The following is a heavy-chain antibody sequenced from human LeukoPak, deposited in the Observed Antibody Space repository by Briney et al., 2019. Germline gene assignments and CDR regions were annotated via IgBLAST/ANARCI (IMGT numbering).Heavy chain of an antibody. V-gene: IGHV3-48*01. Sequence: QPGGSLRLSCAASGFTFSSYSMHWVRQAPGKGLEGVSYISSSSSTIYYADSVKGRFTISRDNAKNSLYLQMNSLRAEDTAVYYCARDPLLGFDSSGYYPTYDYWGQGTLVTVSS. J-gene: IGHJ4*02. CDR1: GFTFSSYS. CDR3: ARDPLLGFDSSGYYPTYDY. CDR2: ISSSSSTI. D-gene: IGHD3-22*01.